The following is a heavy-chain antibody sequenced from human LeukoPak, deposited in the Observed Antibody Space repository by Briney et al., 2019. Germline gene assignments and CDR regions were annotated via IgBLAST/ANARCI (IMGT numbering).Heavy chain of an antibody. CDR3: ARLPWGSSGYYEYYFDY. D-gene: IGHD3-22*01. V-gene: IGHV4-59*08. CDR1: GFTVSSNY. CDR2: VYYSGST. J-gene: IGHJ4*02. Sequence: GSLSLSCAASGFTVSSNYMSWIRQPPGKRLEWIGYVYYSGSTNYNPSLKSRVTISVDTSKNQFSLKLNSVTAADTAVYYCARLPWGSSGYYEYYFDYWGRGTLVTVSS.